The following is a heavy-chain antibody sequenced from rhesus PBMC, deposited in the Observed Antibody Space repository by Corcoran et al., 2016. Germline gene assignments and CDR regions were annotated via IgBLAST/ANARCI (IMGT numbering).Heavy chain of an antibody. V-gene: IGHV4-169*02. D-gene: IGHD6-31*01. J-gene: IGHJ4*01. CDR3: TSDPRGSGWFDY. CDR2: IYGSGSNT. CDR1: GGSISSSY. Sequence: QLQLQESGPGLVKPSETLSVTCAVSGGSISSSYWSWIRQAPGQGLECIGYIYGSGSNTNYNPSLKSRVTLSVDTSKNQLSLRLSSVTAADTAVYFCTSDPRGSGWFDYWGQGVLVTVSS.